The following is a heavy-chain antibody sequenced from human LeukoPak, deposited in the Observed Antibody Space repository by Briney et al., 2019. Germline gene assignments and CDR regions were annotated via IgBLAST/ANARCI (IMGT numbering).Heavy chain of an antibody. D-gene: IGHD3-22*01. CDR1: GFTFDDHG. J-gene: IGHJ3*02. CDR2: LNWNGGTT. CDR3: AKDMGYSSGYPEAFDI. Sequence: GGSLRLSCAASGFTFDDHGMSWVRHAPGKGLEWVSGLNWNGGTTGYADSVKGRFTISRDNAKNSLYLQMNSLRAEDMALYYCAKDMGYSSGYPEAFDIWGQGTMVTVSS. V-gene: IGHV3-20*04.